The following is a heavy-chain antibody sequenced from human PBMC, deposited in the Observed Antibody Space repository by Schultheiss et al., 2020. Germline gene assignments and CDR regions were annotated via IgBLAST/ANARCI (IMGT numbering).Heavy chain of an antibody. CDR2: IYTSGST. D-gene: IGHD1-1*01. CDR1: GGSISSGSYY. Sequence: SETLSLTCTVSGGSISSGSYYWSWIRQPAGKGLEWIGRIYTSGSTNYNPSLKSRVTISVDTSKSQFSLRVSSVTAADTAVYYCARHHHNWNWDYWGQGTLVTVSS. CDR3: ARHHHNWNWDY. V-gene: IGHV4-61*02. J-gene: IGHJ4*02.